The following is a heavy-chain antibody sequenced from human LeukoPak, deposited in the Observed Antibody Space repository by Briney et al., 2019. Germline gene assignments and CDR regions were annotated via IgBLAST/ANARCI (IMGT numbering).Heavy chain of an antibody. V-gene: IGHV1-69*05. D-gene: IGHD4-17*01. J-gene: IGHJ4*02. Sequence: ASVKVSCKASGGTFSSYAISWVRQAPGQGLEWMGRIIPIFGTANYAQKFQGRVTITTDESTSTAHMELSSLRSEDTAVYYCARDGDPYYFDYWGQGTLVTVSS. CDR1: GGTFSSYA. CDR3: ARDGDPYYFDY. CDR2: IIPIFGTA.